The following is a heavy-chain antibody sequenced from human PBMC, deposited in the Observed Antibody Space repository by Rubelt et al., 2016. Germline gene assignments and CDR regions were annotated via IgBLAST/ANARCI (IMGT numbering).Heavy chain of an antibody. CDR1: EFTFSRYS. Sequence: LVESGGGLVQPGGSLRLSCAASEFTFSRYSMNWVRPAPGKGLEWVAYTSDDDKTKYYGDSVKGRFIVSRDNARTSLFLQMNGLRDEDTAIYYCVQADSSSWVFDHWGQGTLVTVSP. J-gene: IGHJ4*02. CDR2: TSDDDKTK. D-gene: IGHD6-13*01. V-gene: IGHV3-48*02. CDR3: VQADSSSWVFDH.